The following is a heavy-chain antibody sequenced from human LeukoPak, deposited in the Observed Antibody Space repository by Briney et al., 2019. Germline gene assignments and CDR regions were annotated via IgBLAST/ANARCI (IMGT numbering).Heavy chain of an antibody. CDR1: GGSISSYY. Sequence: SETLSLTCTVSGGSISSYYWSWIRQPPGKGLERIGYIYYSGSTNYNPSLKSRVTISVDTSKNQFSLKLSSVTAADTAVYYCARDGIAAAAWNWFDPWGQGTLVTVSS. CDR3: ARDGIAAAAWNWFDP. V-gene: IGHV4-59*01. D-gene: IGHD6-13*01. CDR2: IYYSGST. J-gene: IGHJ5*02.